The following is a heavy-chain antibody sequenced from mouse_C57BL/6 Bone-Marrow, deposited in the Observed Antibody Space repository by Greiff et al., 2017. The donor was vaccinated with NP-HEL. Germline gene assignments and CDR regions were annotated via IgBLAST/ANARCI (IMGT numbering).Heavy chain of an antibody. CDR2: INPSTGGT. CDR1: GYSFTGYY. D-gene: IGHD3-2*02. J-gene: IGHJ3*01. V-gene: IGHV1-42*01. CDR3: ARSDSSGPFAY. Sequence: EVQLQQSGPELVKPGASVKISCKASGYSFTGYYMNWVKQSPEKSLEWIGEINPSTGGTTYNQKFKAKATLTVDKSSSTAYMQLKSLTTEDSAIYYCARSDSSGPFAYWGQGTLVTVSA.